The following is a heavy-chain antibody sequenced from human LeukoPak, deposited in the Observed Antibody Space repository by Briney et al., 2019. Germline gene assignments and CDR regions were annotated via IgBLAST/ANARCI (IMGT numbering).Heavy chain of an antibody. J-gene: IGHJ4*02. CDR2: IWYDGSNK. D-gene: IGHD3-10*01. Sequence: GRSLRLSCAASGFTFSSYGMHWVRQAPGKGLEWVAVIWYDGSNKYYADSVKGRFTISRDNPKNTLYLQMNSLRAEDTAVYYCARDYYGSGSYYRLDYWGQGTLVTVSS. V-gene: IGHV3-33*01. CDR1: GFTFSSYG. CDR3: ARDYYGSGSYYRLDY.